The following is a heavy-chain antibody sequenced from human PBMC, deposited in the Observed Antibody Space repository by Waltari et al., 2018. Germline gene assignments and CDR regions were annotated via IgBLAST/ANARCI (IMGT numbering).Heavy chain of an antibody. V-gene: IGHV3-30*18. D-gene: IGHD5-12*01. Sequence: QVQLVESGGGVVQPGRSLRLSCTASGFRFSNYGMHWVRQAPGKGREWWAIISFDGNEKHYADSVKGRLTVSRDNSKNTLFLQLNSLRAEDTAVYYCAKELYPGYARRLFDYWGQGTLVTVSS. J-gene: IGHJ4*02. CDR3: AKELYPGYARRLFDY. CDR1: GFRFSNYG. CDR2: ISFDGNEK.